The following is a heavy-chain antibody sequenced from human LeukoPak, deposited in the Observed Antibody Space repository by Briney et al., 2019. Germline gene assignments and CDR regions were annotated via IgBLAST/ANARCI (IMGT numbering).Heavy chain of an antibody. CDR2: MNPNGGNT. J-gene: IGHJ3*02. CDR1: GYTFTSYY. CDR3: ARGSPIVVVITTHDAFDI. Sequence: ASVKVSCKASGYTFTSYYIHWVRQAPGQGLEWMGRMNPNGGNTGYAQKFQGRVTMTRDTSTSTAYMELSSLRSEDTAVYYCARGSPIVVVITTHDAFDIWGQGTMVTVSS. D-gene: IGHD3-22*01. V-gene: IGHV1-8*02.